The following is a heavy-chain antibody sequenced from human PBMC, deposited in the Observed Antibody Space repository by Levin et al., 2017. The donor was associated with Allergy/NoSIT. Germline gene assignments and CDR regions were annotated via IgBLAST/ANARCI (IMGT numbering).Heavy chain of an antibody. CDR1: GFTFSSYG. V-gene: IGHV3-33*01. D-gene: IGHD2-2*01. CDR3: ARDYGLSHYYGMDV. CDR2: IWYDGSNK. Sequence: SCAASGFTFSSYGMHWVRQAPGKGLEWVAVIWYDGSNKYYADSVKGRFTISRDNSKNTLYLQMNSLRAEDTAVYYCARDYGLSHYYGMDVWGQGTTVTVSS. J-gene: IGHJ6*02.